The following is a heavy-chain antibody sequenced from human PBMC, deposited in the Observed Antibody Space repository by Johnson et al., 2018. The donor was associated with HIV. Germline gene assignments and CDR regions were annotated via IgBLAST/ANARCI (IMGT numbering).Heavy chain of an antibody. CDR1: DFTFTNNA. Sequence: QVQLVESGGGVVQPGRSLRLSCAASDFTFTNNAIHWVRQAPGKGLEWLAVISYDGSNKYYADSVKGRFTISRDNSKNTLYLQMNSLRPDDTGVYYCAKDKFMFLDNPVDAFDVWGQGTMVTFSS. V-gene: IGHV3-30-3*01. CDR2: ISYDGSNK. D-gene: IGHD3/OR15-3a*01. CDR3: AKDKFMFLDNPVDAFDV. J-gene: IGHJ3*01.